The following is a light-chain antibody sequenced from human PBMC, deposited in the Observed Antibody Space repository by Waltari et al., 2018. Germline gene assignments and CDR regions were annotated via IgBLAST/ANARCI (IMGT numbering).Light chain of an antibody. V-gene: IGLV1-51*01. CDR3: GTWDSSLGIGV. J-gene: IGLJ3*02. CDR1: TPNIRNNY. Sequence: QSVLTQAPSVSAAPGQKVTISCSGSTPNIRNNYVSWYPQFPGTAPKLLIYEDNRRPSGIPDRFSGSKSGASATLGITGLQTGDEANYYCGTWDSSLGIGVLGGGTRVTVL. CDR2: EDN.